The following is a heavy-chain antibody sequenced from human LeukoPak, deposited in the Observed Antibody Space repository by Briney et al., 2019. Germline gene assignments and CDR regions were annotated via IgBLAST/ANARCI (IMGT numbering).Heavy chain of an antibody. CDR2: IYYSGST. CDR1: GGSISSSSYY. D-gene: IGHD3-22*01. J-gene: IGHJ3*02. Sequence: SETLSLTCTVSGGSISSSSYYWGWIRQPPGKGLEWIGSIYYSGSTYYNPSLKSRVTISVDTSKNQFSLKLSSVTAADTAVYYCARDSSGYYYLGRGAFDIWGQGTMVTVSS. CDR3: ARDSSGYYYLGRGAFDI. V-gene: IGHV4-39*02.